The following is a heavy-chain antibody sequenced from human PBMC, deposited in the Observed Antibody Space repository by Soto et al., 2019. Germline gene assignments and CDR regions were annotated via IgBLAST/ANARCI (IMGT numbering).Heavy chain of an antibody. V-gene: IGHV4-4*02. CDR3: AGWPTPFWLEGWSDP. Sequence: QVQLQESGPGLVKPSGTLSLTCAVSNGSITTSDWWSWVRQPPGKGLEWIGEIYHSGSTNYNPSLKSRVTISVDKSKNQFSLRLPSVTAADTAVYYCAGWPTPFWLEGWSDPWGQGTLVTVSS. J-gene: IGHJ5*02. CDR2: IYHSGST. CDR1: NGSITTSDW. D-gene: IGHD3-3*01.